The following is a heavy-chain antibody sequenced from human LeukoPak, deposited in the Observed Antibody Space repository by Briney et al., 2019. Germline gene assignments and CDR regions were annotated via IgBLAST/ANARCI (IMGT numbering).Heavy chain of an antibody. D-gene: IGHD3-22*01. CDR1: GFTFGDYA. J-gene: IGHJ4*02. V-gene: IGHV3-49*03. CDR3: SRVTGYSDSSGYFRPLLFDY. CDR2: IRSKAYGGTI. Sequence: GRSLRLSCTSSGFTFGDYAMSWFRQAPGKGLEWVGFIRSKAYGGTIEYAASVKGRFTISRDDTKSIAYLQMNSLKTEDTAVYYCSRVTGYSDSSGYFRPLLFDYWGQGTLVTVSS.